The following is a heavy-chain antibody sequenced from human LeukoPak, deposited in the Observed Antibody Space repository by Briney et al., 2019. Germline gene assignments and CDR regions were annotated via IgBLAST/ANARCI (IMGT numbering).Heavy chain of an antibody. Sequence: SQTLSLTCTVSGGSISSGDYYWSWIRQPPGKGLEWIGYIYYSGSTYYNPSLKSRVTISVDTSKNQFSLKLSSVTAADTAVYYCARTRITIFGVVLPAFDIWGQGTMVTVSS. J-gene: IGHJ3*02. CDR1: GGSISSGDYY. V-gene: IGHV4-30-4*01. CDR2: IYYSGST. CDR3: ARTRITIFGVVLPAFDI. D-gene: IGHD3-3*01.